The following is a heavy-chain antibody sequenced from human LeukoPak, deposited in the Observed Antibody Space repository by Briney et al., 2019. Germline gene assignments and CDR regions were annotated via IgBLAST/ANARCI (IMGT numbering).Heavy chain of an antibody. Sequence: SVKVSCKASGGTFSSYAISWVRQAPGQGLEWMGRIIPILGIANYAQKFQGRVTITADKSTSTAYMELSSLRSEDTAAYYCARSNSGSYQTDYWGQGTLVTVSS. CDR1: GGTFSSYA. D-gene: IGHD1-26*01. J-gene: IGHJ4*02. V-gene: IGHV1-69*04. CDR3: ARSNSGSYQTDY. CDR2: IIPILGIA.